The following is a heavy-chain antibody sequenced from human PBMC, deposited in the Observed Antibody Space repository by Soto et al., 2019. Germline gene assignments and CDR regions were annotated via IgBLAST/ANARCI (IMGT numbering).Heavy chain of an antibody. D-gene: IGHD6-6*01. J-gene: IGHJ5*02. CDR3: ARERPDGARLDP. CDR1: GGSISSGDYY. CDR2: IYHSGST. Sequence: QVQLQESGPGLVKPSQTLSLTCTVSGGSISSGDYYWSWIRQPPGKGLEWIGYIYHSGSTYYNPSLTSRGTITVNTSKTQFPLKLSSVTAADTAVYYCARERPDGARLDPWGQGTLVTVSS. V-gene: IGHV4-30-4*01.